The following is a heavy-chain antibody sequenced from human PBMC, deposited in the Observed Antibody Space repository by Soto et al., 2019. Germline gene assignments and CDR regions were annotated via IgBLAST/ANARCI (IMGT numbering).Heavy chain of an antibody. Sequence: QVQLVESGGGVVQPGRSLRLSYAASGFTFSSYGMHWVRQAPGKGLEWVAVISDDGSNKYYADSVKGRFTISRDNSKNTLYLQMNSLRAEDTAVYYCAKELVVVPATGGYYYGMDVWGQGTTVTVSS. D-gene: IGHD2-2*01. CDR2: ISDDGSNK. CDR3: AKELVVVPATGGYYYGMDV. J-gene: IGHJ6*02. V-gene: IGHV3-30*18. CDR1: GFTFSSYG.